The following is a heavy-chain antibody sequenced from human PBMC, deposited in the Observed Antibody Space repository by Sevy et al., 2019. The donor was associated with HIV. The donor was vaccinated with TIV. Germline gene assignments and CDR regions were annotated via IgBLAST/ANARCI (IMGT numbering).Heavy chain of an antibody. D-gene: IGHD5-18*01. J-gene: IGHJ5*02. CDR2: ISAYNGNT. CDR1: GYTFTSYG. CDR3: ARDFVYSYRNWFDP. V-gene: IGHV1-18*01. Sequence: ASVKFSCKASGYTFTSYGISWVRQAPGQGLEWMGWISAYNGNTNYAQKLQGRVTMTTDTSTSTAYMELRSLRSDDTAVYYCARDFVYSYRNWFDPWGQGTLVTVSS.